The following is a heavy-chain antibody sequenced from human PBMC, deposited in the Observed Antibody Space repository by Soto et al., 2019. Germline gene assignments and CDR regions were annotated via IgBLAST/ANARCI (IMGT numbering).Heavy chain of an antibody. D-gene: IGHD5-18*01. V-gene: IGHV1-69*12. CDR1: GGTFSTYA. CDR2: IIPMFGTA. CDR3: ASGIQLWLRRINNGYSG. Sequence: QVQLVQSGAEVKKPESSVKVSCKAPGGTFSTYAISWVRQAPGQGLEWMGGIIPMFGTANYARRFQDRVTITADESTNTVDMEQSSLRSEDTAVYFCASGIQLWLRRINNGYSGWGQGTLVTVSS. J-gene: IGHJ4*02.